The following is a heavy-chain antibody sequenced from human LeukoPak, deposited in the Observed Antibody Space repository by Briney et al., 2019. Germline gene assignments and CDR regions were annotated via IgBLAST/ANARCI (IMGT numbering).Heavy chain of an antibody. V-gene: IGHV5-51*01. CDR3: ARHRAVGGGHSTTWYTDY. Sequence: GESLKISCQGLGYSFSMYWIGWVRHMPGKGLEWMGVIDPSDSEITYSPSFQGHVTISVDKSVNTAYLQWTTLKASDTALYYCARHRAVGGGHSTTWYTDYWGQGTLVTVSS. CDR1: GYSFSMYW. J-gene: IGHJ4*02. D-gene: IGHD6-13*01. CDR2: IDPSDSEI.